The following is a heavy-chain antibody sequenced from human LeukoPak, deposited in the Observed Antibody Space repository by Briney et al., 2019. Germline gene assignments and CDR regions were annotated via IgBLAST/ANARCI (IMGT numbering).Heavy chain of an antibody. D-gene: IGHD3-22*01. V-gene: IGHV4-31*03. J-gene: IGHJ4*02. Sequence: SQTLSLTCTVSGGSISSGGYYWSWIRQHPGKGLEWIGYIYYSGSTYYNPSLKSRVAISVDTSKNQFSLKLGSVTAADTAVYYCARVSYYDSSGSPDYWGQGTLVTVSS. CDR1: GGSISSGGYY. CDR2: IYYSGST. CDR3: ARVSYYDSSGSPDY.